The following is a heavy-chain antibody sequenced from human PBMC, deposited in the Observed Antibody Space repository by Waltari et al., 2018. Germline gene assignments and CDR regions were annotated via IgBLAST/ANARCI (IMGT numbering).Heavy chain of an antibody. CDR1: GFTFSSYA. J-gene: IGHJ4*02. CDR2: IYSGGSST. CDR3: AKDRFSGQLVFDY. Sequence: EVQLLESGGGLVQPGGSLRLSCAASGFTFSSYAMSWVRQAPGKGLEWVSVIYSGGSSTYYADSVKGRFTISRDNSKNTLYLQMNSLRAEDTAVYYCAKDRFSGQLVFDYWGQGTLVTVSS. V-gene: IGHV3-23*03. D-gene: IGHD6-6*01.